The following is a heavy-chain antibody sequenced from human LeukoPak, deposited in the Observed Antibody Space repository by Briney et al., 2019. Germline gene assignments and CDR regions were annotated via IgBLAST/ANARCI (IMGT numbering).Heavy chain of an antibody. V-gene: IGHV1-18*01. CDR3: ARVRWDLPYYYNYYGLDV. D-gene: IGHD1-26*01. CDR1: GYTFTSYG. J-gene: IGHJ6*02. CDR2: ISTYNGNT. Sequence: ASVKVSCKASGYTFTSYGISWVRQAPGQGLEWMGWISTYNGNTNYAQKLQGRVTMTTDTSTSTAYMELRSPRSDDTAVYYCARVRWDLPYYYNYYGLDVWGQGTTVTVSS.